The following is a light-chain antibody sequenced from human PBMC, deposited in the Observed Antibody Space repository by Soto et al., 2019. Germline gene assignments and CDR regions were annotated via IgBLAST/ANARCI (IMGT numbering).Light chain of an antibody. Sequence: DIQMTQSPSTLSASAGDRVTITCRASQSISSWLAWYQQKPGKAPKILIYDAFTLESGVPSRFSGSGSGTEFTLTISSLQPDDFATYYCQQYNSYSYTFGQGTKLEIK. J-gene: IGKJ2*01. CDR1: QSISSW. CDR2: DAF. V-gene: IGKV1-5*01. CDR3: QQYNSYSYT.